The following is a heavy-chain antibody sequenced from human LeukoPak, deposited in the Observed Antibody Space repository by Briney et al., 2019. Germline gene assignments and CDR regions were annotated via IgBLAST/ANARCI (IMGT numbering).Heavy chain of an antibody. V-gene: IGHV1-8*03. CDR2: MNPNSGNT. CDR1: GYTFSSYD. CDR3: ARSSRITIFGATGAFDI. Sequence: GASVRVSCKASGYTFSSYDINWVRQATGQGLEWMGWMNPNSGNTGYAQKFQGRVTITRNTSISTAYMELSSLRSEDTAVYYCARSSRITIFGATGAFDIWGQGTMVTVSS. D-gene: IGHD3-3*01. J-gene: IGHJ3*02.